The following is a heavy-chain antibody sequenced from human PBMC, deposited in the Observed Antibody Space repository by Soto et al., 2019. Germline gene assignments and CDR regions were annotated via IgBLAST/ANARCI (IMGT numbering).Heavy chain of an antibody. CDR2: TAYTGNT. D-gene: IGHD1-26*01. V-gene: IGHV4-59*01. J-gene: IGHJ5*02. CDR1: GGSLHLTP. CDR3: ARDMHAGFTHYFDP. Sequence: WEPGSLAGGVQGGSLHLTPRNCIRQFPGKGLEWIAYTAYTGNTNYNPSLKSRVTISMDTSKNQLSLKLTSMTAADTAVYYCARDMHAGFTHYFDPWGQGTLVT.